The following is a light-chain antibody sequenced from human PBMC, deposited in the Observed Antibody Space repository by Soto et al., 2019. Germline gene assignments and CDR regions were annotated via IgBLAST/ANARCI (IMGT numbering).Light chain of an antibody. CDR3: QHYGYSQWT. V-gene: IGKV3-20*01. Sequence: IVLTQSPGTLSLSPGERATLPCRASQTGNNNYLAWYQHKSRQATRLLIYGVYTRASGIPDRFSGSGSGTEFTLTITRLEPEDSAVYFCQHYGYSQWTFGQGTKVEIK. J-gene: IGKJ1*01. CDR1: QTGNNNY. CDR2: GVY.